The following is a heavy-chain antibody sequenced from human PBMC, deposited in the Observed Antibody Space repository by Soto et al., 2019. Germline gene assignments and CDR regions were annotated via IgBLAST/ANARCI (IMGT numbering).Heavy chain of an antibody. J-gene: IGHJ4*02. D-gene: IGHD1-1*01. CDR3: ARDFQVAGWEHTAERFGY. CDR1: GFRFKSYG. V-gene: IGHV3-33*01. CDR2: IWYDGTKR. Sequence: QVQLVASGGGVVQPGRSLRLSCAASGFRFKSYGMHWVRQAPGRAPEWVAVIWYDGTKRYHADSVKGRFTISREDSQNTLYQQMNSLRVDDSAVYYCARDFQVAGWEHTAERFGYWGQGTLVTVSS.